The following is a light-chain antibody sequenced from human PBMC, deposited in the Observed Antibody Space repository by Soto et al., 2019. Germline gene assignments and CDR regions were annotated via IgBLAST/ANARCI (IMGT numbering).Light chain of an antibody. V-gene: IGKV3-11*01. J-gene: IGKJ2*01. CDR1: QSVSSY. Sequence: EIVLTQSPATLSLSPGERATLSCRASQSVSSYLAWYQQKPGQAPRLLIYDASNRATGIPARFSGSGSETDFTLTTNSLVTQALAIYYCQHRRNWLPNSFGQGTQLEIK. CDR3: QHRRNWLPNS. CDR2: DAS.